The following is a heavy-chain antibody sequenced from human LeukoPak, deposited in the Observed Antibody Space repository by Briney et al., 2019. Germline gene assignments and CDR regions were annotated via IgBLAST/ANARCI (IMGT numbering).Heavy chain of an antibody. Sequence: SETLSLTCAVYGGSFSGYYWSWIRQPPGKGLEWIGEINHSGSTNYNPSLKSRVTISVDTSKNQFSLKLSSVTAADTAVYYCARDMDVWGQGTTVTVSS. J-gene: IGHJ6*02. CDR3: ARDMDV. CDR1: GGSFSGYY. V-gene: IGHV4-34*01. CDR2: INHSGST.